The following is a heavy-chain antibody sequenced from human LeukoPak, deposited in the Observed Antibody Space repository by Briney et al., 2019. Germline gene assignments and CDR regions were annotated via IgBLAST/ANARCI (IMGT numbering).Heavy chain of an antibody. CDR2: ISYSGNT. CDR1: GGSISSHY. CDR3: ARESQVEGSRSSWSYYGLDV. J-gene: IGHJ6*02. D-gene: IGHD6-13*01. V-gene: IGHV4-59*11. Sequence: SETLSLTCTVSGGSISSHYWSWIRQPPGKGLEWIGYISYSGNTNYNPSLKSRGTISVDTSKNQFSLKVSSVTAADTAVYYCARESQVEGSRSSWSYYGLDVWGQGTTVTVSS.